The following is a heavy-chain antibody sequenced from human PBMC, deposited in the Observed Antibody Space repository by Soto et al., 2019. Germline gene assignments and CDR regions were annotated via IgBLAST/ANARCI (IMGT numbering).Heavy chain of an antibody. CDR2: ITSRSDYI. V-gene: IGHV3-21*01. D-gene: IGHD5-12*01. CDR3: ARVDGYTYPNDY. Sequence: LRLSCAASGFTFSAYSMSWVRQAPGKGLELVSSITSRSDYIYYADSLKGRFTISRDNAKNSLYLQMHSLRAEDTAFYYCARVDGYTYPNDYWGQGTLVTVSS. CDR1: GFTFSAYS. J-gene: IGHJ4*02.